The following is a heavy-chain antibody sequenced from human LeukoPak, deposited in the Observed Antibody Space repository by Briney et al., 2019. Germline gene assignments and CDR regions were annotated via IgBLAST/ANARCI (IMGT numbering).Heavy chain of an antibody. Sequence: PGGSLRLSCAASGFTFSSYGMHWVRQAPGKGLEWVAVISYDGSNKYYADPVKGRFTISRDNSKNTLYLQMNSLRADDTAIYYCARDAGLIVAAGIDYWGQGTLVTVSS. V-gene: IGHV3-30*03. J-gene: IGHJ4*02. CDR3: ARDAGLIVAAGIDY. D-gene: IGHD6-13*01. CDR1: GFTFSSYG. CDR2: ISYDGSNK.